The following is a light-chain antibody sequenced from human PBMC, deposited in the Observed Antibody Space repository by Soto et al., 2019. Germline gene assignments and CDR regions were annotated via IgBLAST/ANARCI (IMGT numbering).Light chain of an antibody. V-gene: IGKV3-20*01. CDR3: PEYGSPPIS. Sequence: EILLTQSPXTPSXXPXEGTPLSRRASQSVSSTYLAWYQQKAGQAPRLLIYGASSRATGIPDRFSGSGSGTDFTLTISRLEPEDFAVYYCPEYGSPPISSAHGIRL. CDR2: GAS. CDR1: QSVSSTY. J-gene: IGKJ5*01.